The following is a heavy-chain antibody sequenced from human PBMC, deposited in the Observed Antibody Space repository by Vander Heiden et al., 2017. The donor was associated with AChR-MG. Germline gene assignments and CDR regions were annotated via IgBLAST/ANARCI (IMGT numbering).Heavy chain of an antibody. D-gene: IGHD3-10*01. CDR1: GFNNFHNFA. Sequence: EVQLLESGGGLVQPGESLRLSCAASGFNNFHNFAIHWVRQAPGRGLEWVSLISSSGAATYYADSVKGRFTISRDNSKNTLSLHMNSLRADDTAVYYCAKTFFYGSGTLDFPLFGLDVWGQGTTVTVSS. CDR2: ISSSGAAT. V-gene: IGHV3-23*01. CDR3: AKTFFYGSGTLDFPLFGLDV. J-gene: IGHJ6*02.